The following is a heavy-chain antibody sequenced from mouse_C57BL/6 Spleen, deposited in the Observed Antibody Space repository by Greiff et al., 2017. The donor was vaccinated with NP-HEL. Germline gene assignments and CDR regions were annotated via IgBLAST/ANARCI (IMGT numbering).Heavy chain of an antibody. V-gene: IGHV1-55*01. D-gene: IGHD2-3*01. J-gene: IGHJ1*03. CDR3: ARAPTPYDGYYGWYFDV. CDR2: IYPGSGST. Sequence: VQLQQPGAELVKPGASVKMSCKASGYTFTSYWITWVKQRPGQGLEWIGDIYPGSGSTNYNEKFKSKATLTVDTSSSTADMQLSSLTSEDSAVYYGARAPTPYDGYYGWYFDVWGTGTTVTVSS. CDR1: GYTFTSYW.